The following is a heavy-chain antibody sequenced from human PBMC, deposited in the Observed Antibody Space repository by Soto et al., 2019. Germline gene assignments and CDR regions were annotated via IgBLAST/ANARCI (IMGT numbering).Heavy chain of an antibody. V-gene: IGHV3-66*01. J-gene: IGHJ6*02. Sequence: EVQLVESGGGLVQPGGSLRLSCAASGLSVRSNFMNWVRQAPGKGLEWVSVIYSAGGAYYAESVKGRFTISRDNSKNTLCLQMETLRVEDTAVYHCASSDVPWYYYGMEVWGQGTTVTVSS. CDR2: IYSAGGA. CDR1: GLSVRSNF. CDR3: ASSDVPWYYYGMEV.